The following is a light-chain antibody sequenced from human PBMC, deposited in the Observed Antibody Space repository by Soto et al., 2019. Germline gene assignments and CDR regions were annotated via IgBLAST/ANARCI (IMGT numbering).Light chain of an antibody. CDR2: DAS. V-gene: IGKV1-33*01. CDR3: QQYENLPT. J-gene: IGKJ5*01. Sequence: DIQMTQSPSTLSGSVGDRVTITFQASQNINNYLNWYQQKPGRAPKLLIYDASNLEAGVPSRFRGSGSGTDFTFTISRLQPEDIATYYCQQYENLPTFGQGTRLEIK. CDR1: QNINNY.